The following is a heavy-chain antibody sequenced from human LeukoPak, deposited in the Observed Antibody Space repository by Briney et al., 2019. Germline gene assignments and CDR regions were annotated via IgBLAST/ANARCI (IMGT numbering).Heavy chain of an antibody. CDR3: ARAPKYCSSTSCYSHFDY. CDR1: GGTFSSYA. CDR2: IIPIFGTA. Sequence: SVKVSCKASGGTFSSYAISWVRQAPGQGLEWMGGIIPIFGTANYAQKFQGRVTITADESTSTAYMELSSLRSEDTAVYYCARAPKYCSSTSCYSHFDYWGQRTLVTVSS. V-gene: IGHV1-69*13. J-gene: IGHJ4*02. D-gene: IGHD2-2*01.